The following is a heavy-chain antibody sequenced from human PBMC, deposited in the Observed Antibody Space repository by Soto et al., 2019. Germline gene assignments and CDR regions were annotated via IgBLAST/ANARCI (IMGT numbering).Heavy chain of an antibody. Sequence: QVQLVESGGGVVQPGRSLRLSCAASGFRDGFPFSDYDMHWVRQAPGKGLELVALISYDGSTKNYVDSVEGRFTMARDNSSDTRFMQMDSLRIEDTAVYYCAKNSFSGSKRIIDSWGQGTLVTVSS. J-gene: IGHJ1*01. V-gene: IGHV3-30*18. CDR2: ISYDGSTK. CDR1: GFRDGFPFSDYD. CDR3: AKNSFSGSKRIIDS. D-gene: IGHD1-26*01.